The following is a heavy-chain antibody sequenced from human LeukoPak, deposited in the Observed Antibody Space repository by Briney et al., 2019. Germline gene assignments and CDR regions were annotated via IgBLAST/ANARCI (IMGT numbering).Heavy chain of an antibody. CDR2: IYYSGST. D-gene: IGHD3-22*01. Sequence: PSETLSLTCTVSGGSISSYYWSWIRQPPGKGLEWIGYIYYSGSTNYNPSLKSRVTISVDTSKNQFSLKLSSVTAADTAVYYCARALSAPPLTMIVGGPFFDIWGQGTMVTVSS. V-gene: IGHV4-59*01. CDR1: GGSISSYY. CDR3: ARALSAPPLTMIVGGPFFDI. J-gene: IGHJ3*02.